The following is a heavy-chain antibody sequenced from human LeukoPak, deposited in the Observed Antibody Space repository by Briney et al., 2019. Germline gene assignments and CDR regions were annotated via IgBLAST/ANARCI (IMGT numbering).Heavy chain of an antibody. CDR2: ISGSSNYI. CDR1: GFSLSTFS. D-gene: IGHD4/OR15-4a*01. CDR3: ARVSSVPTPRALDY. J-gene: IGHJ4*02. V-gene: IGHV3-21*01. Sequence: GGSLRLSCAASGFSLSTFSMNWVRQAPGKGPEWVSSISGSSNYIFYTDSVKGRFTVSRDTAKNSLYLQMNSLRGEDTAVYYCARVSSVPTPRALDYWGQGTLVTVSS.